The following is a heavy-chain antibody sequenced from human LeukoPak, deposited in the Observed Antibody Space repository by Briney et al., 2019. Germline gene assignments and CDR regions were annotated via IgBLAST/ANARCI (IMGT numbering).Heavy chain of an antibody. CDR2: ISYDGSNK. Sequence: GRSLRLSCAASGFTFSSYGMHWVRQAPGKGLEWVAVISYDGSNKYYADSVKGRFTISRDNAKNSLYLQMNSLRAEDTAVYYCARGEDYGSYYYYMDVWGKGTTVTVSS. CDR3: ARGEDYGSYYYYMDV. V-gene: IGHV3-30*03. D-gene: IGHD3-10*01. J-gene: IGHJ6*03. CDR1: GFTFSSYG.